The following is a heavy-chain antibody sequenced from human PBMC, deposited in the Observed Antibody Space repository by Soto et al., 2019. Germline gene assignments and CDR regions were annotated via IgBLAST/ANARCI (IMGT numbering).Heavy chain of an antibody. D-gene: IGHD3-10*01. Sequence: EVQLVESGGGLVQPGGALILSCAASGFTFSNYWMVWVRHAPRKGLVWVSRIIGDGLYTTYADSVKGRFTISRDNAKNTVYLQMNSLRVEDTAGYDGARGILGSGTANDHWGQGTLGTVAS. J-gene: IGHJ4*02. CDR3: ARGILGSGTANDH. V-gene: IGHV3-74*03. CDR2: IIGDGLYT. CDR1: GFTFSNYW.